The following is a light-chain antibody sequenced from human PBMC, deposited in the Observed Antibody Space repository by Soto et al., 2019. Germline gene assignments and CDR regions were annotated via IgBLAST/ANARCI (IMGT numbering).Light chain of an antibody. J-gene: IGKJ1*01. CDR3: QQRSNWPRT. Sequence: IVLSQSPATRPRSLGKRATLSCRASQNISSYLIWYQQKPGQAPRLLIYDVSNRATGIPARFSGSGSGTDFTLTISSLEPEDFAVYYCQQRSNWPRTFGQGTKVDIK. CDR2: DVS. CDR1: QNISSY. V-gene: IGKV3-11*01.